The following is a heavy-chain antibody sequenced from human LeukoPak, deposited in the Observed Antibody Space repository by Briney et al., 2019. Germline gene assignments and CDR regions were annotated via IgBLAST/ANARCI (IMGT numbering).Heavy chain of an antibody. CDR1: GCSISSYY. Sequence: KPSEPLSLTCTVSGCSISSYYWSWIRQPPGKRLEGIGHIYYSGSTNYNPSRKSRVTISVDPSKTQFSLKLSSVTAADTAVYYCASRSSIWSGYQDTLYYFDSWGQGTLVTVSS. CDR3: ASRSSIWSGYQDTLYYFDS. J-gene: IGHJ4*02. V-gene: IGHV4-59*01. D-gene: IGHD3-3*01. CDR2: IYYSGST.